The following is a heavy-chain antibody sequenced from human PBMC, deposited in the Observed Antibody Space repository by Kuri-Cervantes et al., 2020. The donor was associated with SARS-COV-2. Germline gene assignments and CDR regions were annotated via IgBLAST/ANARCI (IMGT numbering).Heavy chain of an antibody. J-gene: IGHJ3*01. CDR1: GYSFTSYW. CDR3: ARRTMPRGISDSFDV. D-gene: IGHD2-2*01. CDR2: IYPGDSDT. Sequence: KVSCKGSGYSFTSYWIGWVRQMPGKGLEWMGIIYPGDSDTRYSPSFQGQVTISADKSISTAYLQWSSLKASDTAMYYCARRTMPRGISDSFDVWGQGTMVTVSS. V-gene: IGHV5-51*01.